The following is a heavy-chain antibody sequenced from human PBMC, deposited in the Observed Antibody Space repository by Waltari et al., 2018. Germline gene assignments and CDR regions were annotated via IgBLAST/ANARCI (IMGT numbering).Heavy chain of an antibody. J-gene: IGHJ4*02. CDR1: GFTFSSYG. V-gene: IGHV3-33*06. Sequence: QVQLGESGGGGVQPGRSLRRSCAASGFTFSSYGMQRVRQAPGKGLGWVAVIWDDGSNKYYADSVKGRFTISRDNSKNTLYLQMNSLRAEDTAVYYCAKEDHSSSWSYYFDYWGQGTLVTVSS. CDR3: AKEDHSSSWSYYFDY. CDR2: IWDDGSNK. D-gene: IGHD6-13*01.